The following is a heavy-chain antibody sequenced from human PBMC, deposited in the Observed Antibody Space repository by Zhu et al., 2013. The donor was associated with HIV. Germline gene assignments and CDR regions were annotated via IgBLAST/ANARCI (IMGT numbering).Heavy chain of an antibody. CDR3: ARSIPGGNSYLGGY. J-gene: IGHJ4*02. CDR1: DTPSPTS. CDR2: INPNNGGT. Sequence: QVQLVQSGAEMKKPGASVRSPAGLLDTPSPTSISTGCDRPWTRLEWMGWINPNNGGTNFAQRFPGRVTMTRDTSINTAYVEVTRVTSDDTAIYYCARSIPGGNSYLGGYWGQGTLVTVSS. D-gene: IGHD3-16*01. V-gene: IGHV1-2*02.